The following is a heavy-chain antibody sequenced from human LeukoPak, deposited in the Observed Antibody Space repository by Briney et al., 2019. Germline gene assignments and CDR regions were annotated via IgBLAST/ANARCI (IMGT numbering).Heavy chain of an antibody. D-gene: IGHD2-8*01. J-gene: IGHJ4*02. CDR1: GFTFSSYA. CDR3: AKDRSCTNDICHGDFDY. CDR2: ISGSGGSI. V-gene: IGHV3-23*01. Sequence: GGSLRLSCAASGFTFSSYAVSWVRQAPGKGLEWVSSISGSGGSIYSADSVKGRFTISRDNSKNTLYLQMNSLRAEDTALYYCAKDRSCTNDICHGDFDYWGQGTLVTVSS.